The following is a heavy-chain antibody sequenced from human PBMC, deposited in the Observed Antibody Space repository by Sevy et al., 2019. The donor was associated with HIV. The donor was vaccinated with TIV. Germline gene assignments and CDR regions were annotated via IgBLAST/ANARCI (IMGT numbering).Heavy chain of an antibody. V-gene: IGHV3-30*02. CDR1: GFTFRSYG. CDR2: IWYDGSNN. Sequence: GGSLRLYCAGSGFTFRSYGMPWVRQSPGKGLEWVAVIWYDGSNNYYADSVKGRFTISRDNSKNTLYLQMNSLRAEDTAVYYCAKEWGSTVPYFDYWGQGTLVTVSS. J-gene: IGHJ4*02. CDR3: AKEWGSTVPYFDY. D-gene: IGHD4-17*01.